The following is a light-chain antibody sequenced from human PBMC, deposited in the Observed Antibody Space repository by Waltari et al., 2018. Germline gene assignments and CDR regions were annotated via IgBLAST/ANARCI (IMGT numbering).Light chain of an antibody. J-gene: IGKJ4*01. CDR3: QQRSIWPPLT. CDR2: DAS. Sequence: EVVLTQSPATLSLSPGERATLYCRASQSVGTSLAWYQQKPGQAPRLLIVDASNRAAGIPGRVSGRGSGTDFTLTITNLEPEDFAVYYCQQRSIWPPLTFGGGTHVDVK. V-gene: IGKV3-11*01. CDR1: QSVGTS.